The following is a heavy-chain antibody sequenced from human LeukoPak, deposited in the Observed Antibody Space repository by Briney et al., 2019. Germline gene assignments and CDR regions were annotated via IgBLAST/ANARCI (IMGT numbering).Heavy chain of an antibody. CDR3: AVHDFYSGGHHFDY. Sequence: ASVKVSCKASGYTFTSYGISWLRQAPGQGLEWLGWISGYNGNTNYAQKFQGRVTMTTDTPTSTAYMDLRSLKSDDTAVYYCAVHDFYSGGHHFDYWGQGTLVTVSS. CDR1: GYTFTSYG. V-gene: IGHV1-18*01. J-gene: IGHJ4*02. CDR2: ISGYNGNT. D-gene: IGHD3-3*01.